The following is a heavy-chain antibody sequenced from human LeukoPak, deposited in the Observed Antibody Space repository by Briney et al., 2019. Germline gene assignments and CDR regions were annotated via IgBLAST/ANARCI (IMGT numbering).Heavy chain of an antibody. CDR2: IASDGSI. CDR1: GFIVSNYE. J-gene: IGHJ1*01. D-gene: IGHD3-16*01. Sequence: GGSLRLSCEASGFIVSNYEMNWVRLAPGKGLQWISFIASDGSINYADSVKGRFTVSRDNSKNTLYLQMNSLRAEDRAVYYCAKDSAWGRYDDWGQGTLVTVSS. V-gene: IGHV3-48*03. CDR3: AKDSAWGRYDD.